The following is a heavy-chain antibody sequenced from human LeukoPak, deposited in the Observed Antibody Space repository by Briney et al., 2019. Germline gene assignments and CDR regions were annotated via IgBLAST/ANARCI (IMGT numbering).Heavy chain of an antibody. D-gene: IGHD1-14*01. CDR1: GYTFTSYG. CDR2: IIPILGIA. V-gene: IGHV1-69*04. Sequence: ASVKVSCKASGYTFTSYGISWVRQAPGQGLEWMGRIIPILGIANYAHKFQGRVTITADKSTSTAYMELSSLRSEDTAVYYCARAPTGAGPDNWGQGTLVTVSS. J-gene: IGHJ4*02. CDR3: ARAPTGAGPDN.